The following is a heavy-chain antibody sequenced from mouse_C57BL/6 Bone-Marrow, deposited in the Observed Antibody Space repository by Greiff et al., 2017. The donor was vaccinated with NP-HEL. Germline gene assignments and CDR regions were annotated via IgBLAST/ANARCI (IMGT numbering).Heavy chain of an antibody. Sequence: EVKLVESGGGLVKPGGSLKLSCAASGFTFSSYAMSWVRQTPEKRLEWVATISDGGSYTYYPDNVKGRFTISRDNAKNNLYLQMSHLKSEDTAMYYCARAGYYGSSGAYWGQGTLVTVSA. CDR1: GFTFSSYA. CDR2: ISDGGSYT. CDR3: ARAGYYGSSGAY. J-gene: IGHJ3*01. V-gene: IGHV5-4*03. D-gene: IGHD1-1*01.